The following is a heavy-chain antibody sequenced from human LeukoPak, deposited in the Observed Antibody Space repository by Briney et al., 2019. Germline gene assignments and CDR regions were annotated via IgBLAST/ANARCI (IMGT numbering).Heavy chain of an antibody. Sequence: ASVKVSCKASGYTFTSYGISWVRQAPGQGLEWMGWISAYNGNTNYAQKLQGRVTMTTDTSTSTAYMELRSLRSDDTAVYYCARDFQYNWNYEYYYYGMDVWGQGTTVTVS. D-gene: IGHD1-7*01. V-gene: IGHV1-18*01. J-gene: IGHJ6*02. CDR3: ARDFQYNWNYEYYYYGMDV. CDR2: ISAYNGNT. CDR1: GYTFTSYG.